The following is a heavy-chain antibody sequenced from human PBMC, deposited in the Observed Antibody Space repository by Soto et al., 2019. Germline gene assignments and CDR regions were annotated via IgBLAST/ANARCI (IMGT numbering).Heavy chain of an antibody. J-gene: IGHJ4*02. D-gene: IGHD6-19*01. CDR1: GGSISSSSYY. CDR2: IYYSGST. V-gene: IGHV4-39*02. CDR3: ARDGYSSGWYKDDY. Sequence: PSETLSLTCTVSGGSISSSSYYWGWIRHPPGKGLEWIGSIYYSGSTYYNPSLKSRVTISVDTSKNQFSLKLSSVTAAGTAVYYCARDGYSSGWYKDDYWGQGTLVTVSS.